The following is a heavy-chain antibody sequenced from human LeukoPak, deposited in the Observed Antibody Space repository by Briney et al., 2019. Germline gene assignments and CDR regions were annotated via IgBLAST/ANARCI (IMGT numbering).Heavy chain of an antibody. CDR3: ARGGLAAAGTFDY. D-gene: IGHD6-13*01. CDR1: GYTFTGYY. Sequence: ASVKVSCKASGYTFTGYYMHWVRQAPGQGLEWMGWINPNSGGTNYAQKFQGWVTMTRDTSISTAYMELSRLRSDDTAVYCCARGGLAAAGTFDYWGQGTLVTVSP. J-gene: IGHJ4*02. V-gene: IGHV1-2*04. CDR2: INPNSGGT.